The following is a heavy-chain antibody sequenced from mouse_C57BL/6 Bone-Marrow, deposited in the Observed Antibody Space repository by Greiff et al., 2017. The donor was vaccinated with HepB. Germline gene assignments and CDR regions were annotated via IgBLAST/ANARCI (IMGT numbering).Heavy chain of an antibody. D-gene: IGHD2-1*01. Sequence: EVNVVESGGDLVKPGGSLKLSCAASGFTFSSYGMSWVRQTPDKRLEWVATISSGGSYTYYPDSVKGRFTISRDNAKNTLYLQMSSLKSEDTAMYYCARRIYYGNPYYFDYWGQGTTLTVSS. V-gene: IGHV5-6*02. CDR1: GFTFSSYG. CDR2: ISSGGSYT. J-gene: IGHJ2*01. CDR3: ARRIYYGNPYYFDY.